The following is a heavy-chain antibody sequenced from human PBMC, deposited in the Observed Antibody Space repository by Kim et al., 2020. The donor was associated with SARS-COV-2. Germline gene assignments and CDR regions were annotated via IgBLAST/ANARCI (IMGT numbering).Heavy chain of an antibody. CDR1: GFTFSSYA. J-gene: IGHJ1*01. Sequence: GGSLRLSCAASGFTFSSYAMSWVRQAPGKGLEWVSAISGSGGSTYYADSVKGRFTISRDNSKNTLYLQMNSLRAEDTAVYYCAKGSGSGWYSDEYFQHWGQGTLVTVSS. CDR2: ISGSGGST. CDR3: AKGSGSGWYSDEYFQH. D-gene: IGHD6-19*01. V-gene: IGHV3-23*01.